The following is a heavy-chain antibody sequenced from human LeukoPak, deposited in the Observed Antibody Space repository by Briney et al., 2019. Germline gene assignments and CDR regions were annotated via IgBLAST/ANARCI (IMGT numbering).Heavy chain of an antibody. J-gene: IGHJ4*02. CDR3: ARTVQGGYSYGMYYFDY. Sequence: SETLSLTCAVYGGSFSGYYWSWIRQPPGKGLEWIGEINHSGSTNYNPSLKSRVTISVDTSKNQFSLKLSSVTAADTAVYYCARTVQGGYSYGMYYFDYWGQGTLVTVSS. V-gene: IGHV4-34*01. CDR1: GGSFSGYY. D-gene: IGHD5-18*01. CDR2: INHSGST.